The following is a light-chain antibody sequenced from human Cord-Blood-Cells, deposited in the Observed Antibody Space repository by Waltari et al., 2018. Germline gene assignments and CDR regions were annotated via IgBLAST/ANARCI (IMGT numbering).Light chain of an antibody. CDR3: QQYNNWSIT. J-gene: IGKJ5*01. V-gene: IGKV3D-15*01. CDR2: GAS. CDR1: QSVSRN. Sequence: EIVMTQSQPTLSVSPGDRATLSCRASQSVSRNLAWYQQKPGQVPMLLIYGASTRATGIPARFSGSGSGTEFTLTISSLQSEDFAVYYCQQYNNWSITFGQGTRLEIK.